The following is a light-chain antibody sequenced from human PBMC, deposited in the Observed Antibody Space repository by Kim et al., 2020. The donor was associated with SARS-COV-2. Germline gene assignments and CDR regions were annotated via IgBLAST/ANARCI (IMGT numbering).Light chain of an antibody. CDR3: QAWDSSTVV. V-gene: IGLV3-1*01. CDR2: QDS. J-gene: IGLJ2*01. CDR1: KLGDKY. Sequence: SVAAGQTPSISCSGDKLGDKYACWYQQKPGQSPVLVIYQDSQRPSGIPERFSGSNSGNTATLSISGTQAMDEADYYCQAWDSSTVVFGGGTPLTVL.